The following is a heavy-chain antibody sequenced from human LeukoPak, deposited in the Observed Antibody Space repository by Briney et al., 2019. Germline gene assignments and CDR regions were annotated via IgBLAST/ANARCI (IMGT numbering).Heavy chain of an antibody. CDR3: ARAGGIVGAIDFDY. J-gene: IGHJ4*02. Sequence: PSETLSLTCTVSGGSISSYYWSWIRQPPGKGLEWIGYIYYSGSTNYNPSLKSRVTISVDTSKNQFSLKLSSVTAADTAVYYCARAGGIVGAIDFDYWGQGTLVTVSS. CDR1: GGSISSYY. D-gene: IGHD1-26*01. CDR2: IYYSGST. V-gene: IGHV4-59*01.